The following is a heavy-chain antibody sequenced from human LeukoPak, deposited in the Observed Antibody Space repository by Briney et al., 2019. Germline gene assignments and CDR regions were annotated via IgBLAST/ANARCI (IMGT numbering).Heavy chain of an antibody. V-gene: IGHV4-39*01. J-gene: IGHJ1*01. Sequence: SETLSLTCTVFGGSISSSGYYWRWIRQPPGKGLERIGSIYCSGSTYYNPSLKSSVTVSVDTSNNQFYLNLSSVTAADTAVYYCARHPTVTTFYVHHWGQGTLVTVSS. D-gene: IGHD4-17*01. CDR3: ARHPTVTTFYVHH. CDR2: IYCSGST. CDR1: GGSISSSGYY.